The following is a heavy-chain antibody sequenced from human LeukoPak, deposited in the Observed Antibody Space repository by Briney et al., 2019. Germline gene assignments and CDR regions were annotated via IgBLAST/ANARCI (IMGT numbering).Heavy chain of an antibody. CDR1: GLTFNRYW. D-gene: IGHD3-22*01. CDR2: IKQDGTET. J-gene: IGHJ4*02. V-gene: IGHV3-7*01. CDR3: ARDQGADSSNFDY. Sequence: PGGSLRLSCVASGLTFNRYWMSWLRQVPGKGLEWVANIKQDGTETHYVDSVKGRFTISRDNAKSSLYLRMNSLRAEDTAVYYCARDQGADSSNFDYWGQGTLVTVSS.